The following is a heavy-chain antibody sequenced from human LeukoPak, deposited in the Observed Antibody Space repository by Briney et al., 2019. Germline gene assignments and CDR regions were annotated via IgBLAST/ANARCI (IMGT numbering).Heavy chain of an antibody. CDR1: GFTFSSYA. J-gene: IGHJ1*01. V-gene: IGHV3-23*01. D-gene: IGHD6-13*01. CDR3: AKDPTAAGTAEYFQH. CDR2: ISGSGGST. Sequence: PGGSLRLSCAASGFTFSSYAMSWVRQAPGKGLEWVSTISGSGGSTYYADSVKGRFTISRDNSKNTLYLQMSSLRAEDTAVYYCAKDPTAAGTAEYFQHWGQGTLVTVSS.